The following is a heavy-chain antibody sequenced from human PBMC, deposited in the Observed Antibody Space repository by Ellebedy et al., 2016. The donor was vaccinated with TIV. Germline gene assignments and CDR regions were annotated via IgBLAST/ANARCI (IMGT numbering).Heavy chain of an antibody. CDR2: IYTSGST. V-gene: IGHV4-4*07. J-gene: IGHJ6*03. D-gene: IGHD3-3*01. CDR1: GGSISSYY. Sequence: GSLRLXXTVSGGSISSYYWSWIRQPAGKGLEWIGRIYTSGSTNYNPSLKSRVTMSVDTSKNQFSLKLSSVTAADTAVYYCARVRITIFGVVIGPSYMDVWGKGTTVTVSS. CDR3: ARVRITIFGVVIGPSYMDV.